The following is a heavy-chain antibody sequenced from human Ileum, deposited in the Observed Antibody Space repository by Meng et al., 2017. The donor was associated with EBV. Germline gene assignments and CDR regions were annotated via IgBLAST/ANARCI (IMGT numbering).Heavy chain of an antibody. Sequence: QVQLHGSGPGPVEPSGTLSLTCAVAGGTMGSTNWWRWVLQPPAKALEWIGEIHHSGSNNYNPSLKSRVSISVDKSTTQFSLKLSSVTAADTAVYYCARADKVRFDYWGQGTLVPVSS. J-gene: IGHJ4*02. CDR1: GGTMGSTNW. V-gene: IGHV4-4*02. CDR3: ARADKVRFDY. CDR2: IHHSGSN.